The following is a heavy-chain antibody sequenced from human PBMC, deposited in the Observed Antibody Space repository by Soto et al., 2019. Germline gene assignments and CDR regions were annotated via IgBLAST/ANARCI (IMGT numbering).Heavy chain of an antibody. CDR1: GFTFSNYA. D-gene: IGHD2-15*01. CDR2: ISGSGGST. J-gene: IGHJ3*02. Sequence: EVQLLESGGGLVQPGGSLRLSCAASGFTFSNYAMSWVRQAPGKGLEWVSAISGSGGSTYYADSVKGRFTISRDNSKNTLFLQMNSLRAEETAVYYCAKDRYCSGGSCYSKWAFDIWGQGTMVTVSS. CDR3: AKDRYCSGGSCYSKWAFDI. V-gene: IGHV3-23*01.